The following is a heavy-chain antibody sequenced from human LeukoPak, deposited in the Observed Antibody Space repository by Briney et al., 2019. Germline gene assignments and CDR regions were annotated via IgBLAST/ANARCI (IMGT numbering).Heavy chain of an antibody. J-gene: IGHJ3*02. CDR2: MNPGSGNA. D-gene: IGHD6-19*01. CDR1: GYTFTKYD. CDR3: ARDRFSSGWYVGSAFDI. Sequence: EASVKVSCRASGYTFTKYDMNWLRQATGQGLEWMGWMNPGSGNAGYAQKFQGRVTMTRDTSTRTAYMELRSLRSDDTAVYYCARDRFSSGWYVGSAFDIWGQGTMVTVSS. V-gene: IGHV1-8*01.